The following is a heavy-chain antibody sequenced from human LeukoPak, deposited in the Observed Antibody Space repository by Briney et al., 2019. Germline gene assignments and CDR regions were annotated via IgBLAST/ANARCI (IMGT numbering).Heavy chain of an antibody. V-gene: IGHV3-30*04. CDR3: ARVAAAGTGLPRVYFDY. J-gene: IGHJ4*02. D-gene: IGHD6-13*01. CDR2: ISNDGNNK. Sequence: PGGSLRLSCAASGFTFSSYAMHWVRQAPGKGPEWVAVISNDGNNKYYADSVKGRFTISRDNAKNSLYLQMNSLRAEDTAVYYCARVAAAGTGLPRVYFDYWGQGTLVTVSS. CDR1: GFTFSSYA.